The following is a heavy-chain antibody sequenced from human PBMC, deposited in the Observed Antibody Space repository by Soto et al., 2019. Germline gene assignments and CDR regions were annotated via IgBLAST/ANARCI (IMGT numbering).Heavy chain of an antibody. CDR1: GFTFSSYA. CDR2: ISYDGSNK. CDR3: ARDGARSYWAYYGMDV. Sequence: GGSLRLSCAASGFTFSSYAMHWVRQAPGKGLEWVAVISYDGSNKYYADSVKGRFTISRDNSKNTLYLQMNSLRAEDTAVYYCARDGARSYWAYYGMDVWGQGTTVTVSS. V-gene: IGHV3-30-3*01. D-gene: IGHD1-26*01. J-gene: IGHJ6*02.